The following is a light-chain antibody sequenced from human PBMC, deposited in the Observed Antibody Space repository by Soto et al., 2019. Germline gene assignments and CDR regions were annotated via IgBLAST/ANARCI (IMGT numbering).Light chain of an antibody. V-gene: IGKV3-11*01. CDR2: DAS. J-gene: IGKJ4*01. CDR3: QQRSNWPLT. CDR1: QSVSTY. Sequence: EIVLTQFPATLSLSPGERATLSRRASQSVSTYLAWYQQKPGQAPRLLIYDASNRATGISARFSGSGSGTDFTLTISSLEPEDFAVYYCQQRSNWPLTFGGGTKVEIK.